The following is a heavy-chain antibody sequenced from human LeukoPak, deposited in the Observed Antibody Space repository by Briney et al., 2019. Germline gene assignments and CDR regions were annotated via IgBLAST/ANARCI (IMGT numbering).Heavy chain of an antibody. J-gene: IGHJ4*02. CDR1: GGSIFSYY. CDR3: ARHLNNCGDDCYIFDY. Sequence: SETLSLTCTVSGGSIFSYYWSWIRQPPGRGLEWMGYIYYSGSTNYNPSLKSRITISVDTSKNQFSLRVSSVTAADTAVYYCARHLNNCGDDCYIFDYWGQGTLVTVSS. D-gene: IGHD2-21*01. V-gene: IGHV4-59*08. CDR2: IYYSGST.